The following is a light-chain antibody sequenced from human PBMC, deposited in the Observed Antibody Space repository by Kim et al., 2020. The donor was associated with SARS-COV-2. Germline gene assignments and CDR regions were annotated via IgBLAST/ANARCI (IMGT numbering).Light chain of an antibody. V-gene: IGLV3-19*01. CDR3: NSRHSSVNHLV. CDR2: GKN. Sequence: SSELTQDPAVSVALGQTVRITCQGDSLRSYYASWYQQKPGQAPVLVIYGKNNRPSGIPDRFSGSSPGNTASLTITGAQAEDEADYYCNSRHSSVNHLVFG. J-gene: IGLJ2*01. CDR1: SLRSYY.